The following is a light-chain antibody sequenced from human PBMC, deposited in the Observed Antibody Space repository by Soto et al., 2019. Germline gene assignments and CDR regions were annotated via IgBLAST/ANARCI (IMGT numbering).Light chain of an antibody. V-gene: IGKV3-15*01. J-gene: IGKJ1*01. CDR3: QHYNNWPPWT. CDR2: DAS. CDR1: QSVRSN. Sequence: EIVMTQSPATLSVSPGERATLSCRASQSVRSNLAWYQQKPGQAPRLLIYDASTRAPGVPARFSGSGSGTEFPLTISSRQSEDFAVYYCQHYNNWPPWTFGQGTKVEIK.